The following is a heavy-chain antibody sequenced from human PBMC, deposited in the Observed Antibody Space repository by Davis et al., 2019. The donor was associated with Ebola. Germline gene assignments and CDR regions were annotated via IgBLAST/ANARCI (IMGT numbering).Heavy chain of an antibody. J-gene: IGHJ4*02. Sequence: SETLSLTCTVSGASISSYYWTWMRQPPGKGLEWIAYIYYGGSTSYNPSLKSRVTMSIDTSKNQFSLKVDSVTAADTAVYYCARRASNYNYFDYWGQGALVTVSS. V-gene: IGHV4-59*12. CDR1: GASISSYY. CDR3: ARRASNYNYFDY. D-gene: IGHD4-11*01. CDR2: IYYGGST.